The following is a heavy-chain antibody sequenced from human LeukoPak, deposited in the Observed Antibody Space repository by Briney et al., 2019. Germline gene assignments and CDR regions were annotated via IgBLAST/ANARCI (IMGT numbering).Heavy chain of an antibody. D-gene: IGHD3-22*01. V-gene: IGHV1-18*01. CDR2: ISCYNGDT. CDR1: GYIFTNHA. Sequence: ASVKVSCKASGYIFTNHAMHWVRQAPGQGLEWMGWISCYNGDTIYAQNVQGRVTMTTDASTKTAYIELRSLRSDDTAMYYCARDPSNSSGYHAHFDSWGQGTLVTVSS. J-gene: IGHJ4*02. CDR3: ARDPSNSSGYHAHFDS.